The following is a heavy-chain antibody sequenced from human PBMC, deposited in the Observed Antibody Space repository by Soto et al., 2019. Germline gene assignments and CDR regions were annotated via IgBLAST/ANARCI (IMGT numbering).Heavy chain of an antibody. CDR3: ARDRYYGSGSYYTPPLDY. CDR1: GFTFSSYG. D-gene: IGHD3-10*01. V-gene: IGHV3-33*01. J-gene: IGHJ4*02. CDR2: IWYDGSNK. Sequence: QVQLVESGGGVVQPGRSLRLSCAASGFTFSSYGMHWVRQAPGKGLEWVAVIWYDGSNKYYADSVKGRFTISRDNSKNTLYLQMNSLRAEDKAVYYCARDRYYGSGSYYTPPLDYWGQGTLVTVSS.